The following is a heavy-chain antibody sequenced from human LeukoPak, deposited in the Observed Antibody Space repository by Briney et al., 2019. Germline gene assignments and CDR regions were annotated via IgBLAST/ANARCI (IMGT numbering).Heavy chain of an antibody. Sequence: ASVKVSCKASGGTFSSYAISWVRQAPGQGLEWMGRIIPILGIANYAQKFQGRVTITADKSTSTAYMELSSLRSEDTAVYYCARDLVRGVISSLYYYYYGMDVWGQGTTVTVSS. V-gene: IGHV1-69*04. CDR1: GGTFSSYA. CDR3: ARDLVRGVISSLYYYYYGMDV. D-gene: IGHD3-10*01. J-gene: IGHJ6*02. CDR2: IIPILGIA.